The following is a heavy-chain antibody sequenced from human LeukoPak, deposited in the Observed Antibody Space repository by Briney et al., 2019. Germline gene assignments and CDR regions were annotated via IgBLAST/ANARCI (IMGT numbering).Heavy chain of an antibody. J-gene: IGHJ5*02. CDR2: IYHSGST. CDR3: ARGGEWFDP. Sequence: SETLSLTCAVSGYSISSGYYWGWIRQPPGKGLEWIGSIYHSGSTYYNPPLKSRVTISVDTSKNQFSLKLSSVTAADTAVYYCARGGEWFDPWGQGTLVTVSS. CDR1: GYSISSGYY. D-gene: IGHD2-15*01. V-gene: IGHV4-38-2*01.